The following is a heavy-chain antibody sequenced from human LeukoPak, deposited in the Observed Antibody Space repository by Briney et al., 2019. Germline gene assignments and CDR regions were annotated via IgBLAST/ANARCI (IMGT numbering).Heavy chain of an antibody. J-gene: IGHJ4*02. V-gene: IGHV1-24*01. CDR3: ATSPGFDY. CDR2: FDPEDGET. D-gene: IGHD1-14*01. Sequence: ASVKVSCKVSGYTLTELSMHWVRQAPGKGLEWMGGFDPEDGETIYAQKFQGRVTITADKSTSTAYMEVTSLRSEDTAVYYCATSPGFDYWGQGTLVTVSS. CDR1: GYTLTELS.